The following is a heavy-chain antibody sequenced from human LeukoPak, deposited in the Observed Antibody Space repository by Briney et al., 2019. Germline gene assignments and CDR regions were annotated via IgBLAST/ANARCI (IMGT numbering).Heavy chain of an antibody. Sequence: PGGSLRLSCAASGFTFSSYAMSWVRQAPGKGLEWVSAISGSGGSTYYADSVKGRFTISRDNSKNTLYLQMNSLRAEDTAVYYCAKDLKVRGVRYHYMDVWGKGTTVTVSS. J-gene: IGHJ6*03. CDR3: AKDLKVRGVRYHYMDV. D-gene: IGHD3-10*01. CDR2: ISGSGGST. V-gene: IGHV3-23*01. CDR1: GFTFSSYA.